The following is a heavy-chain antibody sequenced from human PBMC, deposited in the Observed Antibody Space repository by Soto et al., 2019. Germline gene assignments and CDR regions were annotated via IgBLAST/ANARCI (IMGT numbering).Heavy chain of an antibody. Sequence: PSETLSLTCTVSGGSISSGGYYWSWIRQHPGKGLEWIGYIYYSGSTYYNPSLKSRVTISVDTSKNQFSLKLSSVTAADTAVYYCARVIWFGESIFGYYGMDVWGQGTTVTVSS. V-gene: IGHV4-31*03. CDR2: IYYSGST. CDR1: GGSISSGGYY. J-gene: IGHJ6*02. CDR3: ARVIWFGESIFGYYGMDV. D-gene: IGHD3-10*01.